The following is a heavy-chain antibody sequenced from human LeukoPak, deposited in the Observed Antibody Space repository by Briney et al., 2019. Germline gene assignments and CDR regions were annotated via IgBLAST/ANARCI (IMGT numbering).Heavy chain of an antibody. V-gene: IGHV4-34*01. Sequence: SETLSLTCAVYGGSFSGYYWSWIRQPPAKGLEWIGEINHSGSTNYNPSLKSRVTISVDTSKNQFSLKLSSVTAADTAVYYCASLGDGGSRNWFDPWGQGTLVTVSS. J-gene: IGHJ5*02. CDR3: ASLGDGGSRNWFDP. CDR1: GGSFSGYY. D-gene: IGHD2-15*01. CDR2: INHSGST.